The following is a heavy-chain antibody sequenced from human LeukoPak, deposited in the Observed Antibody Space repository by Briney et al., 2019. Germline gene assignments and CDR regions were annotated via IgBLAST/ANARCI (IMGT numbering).Heavy chain of an antibody. D-gene: IGHD3-3*01. CDR2: IYYSGST. V-gene: IGHV4-61*01. J-gene: IGHJ4*02. CDR3: ARDLRYDFWSGYPQYYFDY. Sequence: SETLSLTCTVSGGSVSSGSYYWSWTRQPPGKGLEWIGYIYYSGSTNYNPSLKSRVTISVDTSKNQFSLKLSSVTAADTAVYYCARDLRYDFWSGYPQYYFDYWGQGTLVTVSS. CDR1: GGSVSSGSYY.